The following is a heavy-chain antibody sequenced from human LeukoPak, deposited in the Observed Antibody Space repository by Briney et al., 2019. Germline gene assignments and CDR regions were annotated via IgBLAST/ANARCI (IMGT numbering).Heavy chain of an antibody. CDR2: INPNSGGT. D-gene: IGHD7-27*01. CDR3: ATDPPLMGK. Sequence: ASVKVSCKASGYTFTGYYMHWVRQAPGQGLEWMGWINPNSGGTNYAQKFQGRVTMTEDTSTDTAYMELSSLRSEDTAVYYCATDPPLMGKWGQGTMVTVSS. J-gene: IGHJ3*01. V-gene: IGHV1-2*02. CDR1: GYTFTGYY.